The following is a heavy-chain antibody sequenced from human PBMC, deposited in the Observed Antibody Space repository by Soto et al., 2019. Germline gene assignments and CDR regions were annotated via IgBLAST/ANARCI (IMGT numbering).Heavy chain of an antibody. CDR2: NSAYNDNT. D-gene: IGHD1-26*01. CDR1: GYTFTSNY. Sequence: ASVKVSCKASGYTFTSNYMHWVRQAPGQGLEWMGWNSAYNDNTNYAQKLQGRVTMTSDTSTSTAYMELNSLRDEDTAVYYCAREGGSLNWFDPWGQGTLVTVSS. J-gene: IGHJ5*02. V-gene: IGHV1-18*01. CDR3: AREGGSLNWFDP.